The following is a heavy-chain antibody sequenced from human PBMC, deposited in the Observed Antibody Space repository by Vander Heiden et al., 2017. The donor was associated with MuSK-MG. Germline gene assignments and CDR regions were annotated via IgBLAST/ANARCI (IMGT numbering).Heavy chain of an antibody. D-gene: IGHD6-13*01. CDR1: GGPISSGGYY. J-gene: IGHJ5*01. Sequence: QVQLQESGPGLVKPSQTLSLPCAVSGGPISSGGYYWSCICQHSGKGLDWIGYIYYSCSTYYNPSLKSRVTISVDTSKNQFSLKLSSVTAADTAVYDCARCIAAFDSWGQGTLVTVSS. CDR2: IYYSCST. CDR3: ARCIAAFDS. V-gene: IGHV4-31*11.